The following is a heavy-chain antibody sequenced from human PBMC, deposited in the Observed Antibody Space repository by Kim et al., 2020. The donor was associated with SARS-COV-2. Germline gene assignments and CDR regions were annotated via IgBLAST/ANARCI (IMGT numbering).Heavy chain of an antibody. CDR3: ARGYSGYGGRGTPLDY. J-gene: IGHJ4*02. Sequence: SVKVRFTISRNNAKNSLYLQMNSRRAEDTAVYYCARGYSGYGGRGTPLDYWGQGTLVTVSS. D-gene: IGHD5-12*01. V-gene: IGHV3-11*04.